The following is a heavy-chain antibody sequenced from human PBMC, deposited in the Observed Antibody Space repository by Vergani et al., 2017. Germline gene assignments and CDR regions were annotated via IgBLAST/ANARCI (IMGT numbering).Heavy chain of an antibody. J-gene: IGHJ5*01. CDR3: VRTEYRTGIAFNTRFYS. Sequence: ELQLVESGGGSVQSGGSLRLSCVASGFSFNTYWMHWVRQVPGTGLMWVARIDEYGNSATYGDFETGRFTISRENAKNTVFLQMNTLRADDAGVYYCVRTEYRTGIAFNTRFYSWGQGALVTVS. CDR2: IDEYGNSA. V-gene: IGHV3-74*03. CDR1: GFSFNTYW. D-gene: IGHD1-1*01.